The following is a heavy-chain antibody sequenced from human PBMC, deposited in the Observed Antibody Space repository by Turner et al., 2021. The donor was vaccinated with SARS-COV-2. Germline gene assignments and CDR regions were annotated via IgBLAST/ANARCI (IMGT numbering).Heavy chain of an antibody. CDR1: GGTFSSYA. V-gene: IGHV1-69*01. CDR2: IIPIFGSA. Sequence: QVQLVQSGAEVKKPGSSVKVSCKASGGTFSSYAISWVRQAPGQGLEWMGGIIPIFGSANYAQKFQGRVTITADESTSTAYMELSSLRSEDTAVYYCAVVPAAKTRGYYYGMDVWGQGTTVTVSS. D-gene: IGHD2-2*01. J-gene: IGHJ6*02. CDR3: AVVPAAKTRGYYYGMDV.